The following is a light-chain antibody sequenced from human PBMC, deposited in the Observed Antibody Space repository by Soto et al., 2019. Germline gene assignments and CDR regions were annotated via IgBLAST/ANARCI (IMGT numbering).Light chain of an antibody. CDR2: EVT. Sequence: QSALTQPSSASGSPGQSVTISCTGTSSDVGGYNYVSWYQQHPGKAPKLMIYEVTKRPSGVPDRFSGSKSGNTASLTVSGLQAEDEADYYCNSYAGSNNVLFGGGTKLTVL. CDR3: NSYAGSNNVL. CDR1: SSDVGGYNY. J-gene: IGLJ2*01. V-gene: IGLV2-8*01.